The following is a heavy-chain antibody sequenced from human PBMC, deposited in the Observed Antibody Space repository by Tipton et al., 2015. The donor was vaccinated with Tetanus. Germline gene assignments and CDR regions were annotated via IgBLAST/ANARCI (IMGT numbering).Heavy chain of an antibody. CDR2: IYQNGDA. CDR3: ARERIEAFYYHGLDV. V-gene: IGHV4-59*01. D-gene: IGHD2-21*01. J-gene: IGHJ6*02. CDR1: GGSISSFY. Sequence: TLSLTCTVSGGSISSFYWYWIRQPPGKGLEWIAYIYQNGDANYNPSLQSRVTISVDTSKNQLSLRLAFVTAADTAIYYCARERIEAFYYHGLDVWGPGTTVTVSS.